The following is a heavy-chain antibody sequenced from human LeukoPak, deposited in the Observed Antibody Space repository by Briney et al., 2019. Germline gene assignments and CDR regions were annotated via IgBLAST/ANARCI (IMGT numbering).Heavy chain of an antibody. D-gene: IGHD5-18*01. Sequence: SETLSLTCSVAGGSISGYYWSWIRQPPGKGLEWIGEINHSGSTNYNPSLKSRVTISVDTSKNQFSLKLSSVTAADTAVYYCARSGGSYGYTGRDYYYYYYMDVWGKGTTVTVSS. J-gene: IGHJ6*03. CDR3: ARSGGSYGYTGRDYYYYYYMDV. CDR2: INHSGST. V-gene: IGHV4-34*01. CDR1: GGSISGYY.